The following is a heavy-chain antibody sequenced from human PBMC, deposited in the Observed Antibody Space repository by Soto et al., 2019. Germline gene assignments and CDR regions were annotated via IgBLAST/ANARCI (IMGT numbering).Heavy chain of an antibody. Sequence: GGSLRLSCAASGFTFSSYSMNWVRQAPGKGLEWVSSISSSSSYIYYADSVKGRFTISRDNAKNSLYLQMNSLRAEDTAVYYCARGRIAAAGSIVGFDYWGQGTLVTVSS. CDR1: GFTFSSYS. CDR3: ARGRIAAAGSIVGFDY. J-gene: IGHJ4*02. D-gene: IGHD6-13*01. V-gene: IGHV3-21*01. CDR2: ISSSSSYI.